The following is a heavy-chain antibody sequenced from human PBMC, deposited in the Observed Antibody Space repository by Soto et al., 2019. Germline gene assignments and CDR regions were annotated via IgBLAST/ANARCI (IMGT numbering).Heavy chain of an antibody. D-gene: IGHD3-9*01. V-gene: IGHV3-15*07. J-gene: IGHJ4*02. CDR1: GFTFSNAW. Sequence: PGGSLRLSCAASGFTFSNAWMNWVRQAPGKGLEWVGRIKSKTDGGTTDYAAPVKGRFTISRDDSKNTLYLQMNSLKTEDTAVYYCTTLNLYDILTGFGTQHDYWGQGTLVTVSS. CDR3: TTLNLYDILTGFGTQHDY. CDR2: IKSKTDGGTT.